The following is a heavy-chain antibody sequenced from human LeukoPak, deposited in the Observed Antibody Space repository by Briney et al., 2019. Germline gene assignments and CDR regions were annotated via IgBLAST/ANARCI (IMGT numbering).Heavy chain of an antibody. V-gene: IGHV1-69*04. D-gene: IGHD3-22*01. J-gene: IGHJ3*02. CDR1: GGTISTFA. Sequence: ASVKVPCKASGGTISTFASSWVRQAPGQGPEWMGRFIPILGITDYAQRFQGRITITADKSTNTAYMELRSLRSEDTAVYYCVRDMSDSSGYYRYISAFDIWGQETMVTVAS. CDR3: VRDMSDSSGYYRYISAFDI. CDR2: FIPILGIT.